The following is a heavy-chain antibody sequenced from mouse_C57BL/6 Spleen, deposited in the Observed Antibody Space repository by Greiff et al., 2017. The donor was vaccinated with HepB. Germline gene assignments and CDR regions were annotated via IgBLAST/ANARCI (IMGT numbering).Heavy chain of an antibody. CDR2: INPNNGGT. V-gene: IGHV1-22*01. Sequence: EVQLQQSGPELVKPGASVKMSCKASGYTFTDYNMHWVKQSHGKSLEWIGYINPNNGGTSYNQKFKGKATLTVNKSSSTAYMELRSLTSEDSAVYYCARKIYYDYDDYAMDYWGQGTSVTVSS. CDR3: ARKIYYDYDDYAMDY. J-gene: IGHJ4*01. D-gene: IGHD2-4*01. CDR1: GYTFTDYN.